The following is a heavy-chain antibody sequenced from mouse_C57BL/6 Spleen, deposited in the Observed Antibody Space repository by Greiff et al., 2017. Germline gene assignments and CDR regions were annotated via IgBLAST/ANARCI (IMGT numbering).Heavy chain of an antibody. CDR3: ARHSTRAMDY. CDR1: GFTFSSYT. D-gene: IGHD2-14*01. J-gene: IGHJ4*01. V-gene: IGHV5-9*01. CDR2: ISGGGGNT. Sequence: DVMLVESGGGLVKPGGSLKLSCAASGFTFSSYTMSWVRQTPEKRLAWVATISGGGGNTYYPDSVKGRFTISRDNAKNTLYLQMSSLRSEDTALYYCARHSTRAMDYWGQGTSVTVSS.